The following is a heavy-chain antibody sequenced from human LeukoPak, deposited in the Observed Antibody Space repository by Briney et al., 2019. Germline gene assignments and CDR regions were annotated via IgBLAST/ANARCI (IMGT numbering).Heavy chain of an antibody. CDR1: GYTFTSYY. CDR2: ISAYNGNT. CDR3: ARFYDSSGYYPKDYYYGMDV. J-gene: IGHJ6*02. V-gene: IGHV1-18*04. Sequence: ASVKVSCKASGYTFTSYYMHWVRQAPGQGLEWMGWISAYNGNTNYAQKLQGRVTMTTDTSTSTAYMELRSLRSDDTAVYYCARFYDSSGYYPKDYYYGMDVWGQGTTVTVSS. D-gene: IGHD3-22*01.